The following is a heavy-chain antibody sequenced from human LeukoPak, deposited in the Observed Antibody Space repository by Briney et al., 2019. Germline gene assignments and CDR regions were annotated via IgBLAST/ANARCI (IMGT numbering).Heavy chain of an antibody. V-gene: IGHV3-7*01. J-gene: IGHJ6*03. CDR1: RFTFSSYG. CDR3: ARAQKYDSSGYYYYYMDV. CDR2: IRQDGGEK. D-gene: IGHD3-22*01. Sequence: GGSLRLSCAASRFTFSSYGMHWVRQAPGKGLEWVASIRQDGGEKYYVDSVKGRFTISRDNVNNSLYLQMNSLRADDTAVYYCARAQKYDSSGYYYYYMDVWGKGTTVTVSS.